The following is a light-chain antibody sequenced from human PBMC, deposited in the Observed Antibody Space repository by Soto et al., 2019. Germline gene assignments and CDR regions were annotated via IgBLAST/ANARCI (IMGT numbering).Light chain of an antibody. CDR2: DVS. CDR3: QQYNNWPFS. V-gene: IGKV3-15*01. J-gene: IGKJ5*01. Sequence: IVMTQSPASPSVSPGERVTLSCRAGQGVTTNFAWYQQKSGQSPRLLIYDVSTRATGVPARFSGTGSETDFTLTISGLQSEDSAVYFCQQYNNWPFSFGQGTRLEIK. CDR1: QGVTTN.